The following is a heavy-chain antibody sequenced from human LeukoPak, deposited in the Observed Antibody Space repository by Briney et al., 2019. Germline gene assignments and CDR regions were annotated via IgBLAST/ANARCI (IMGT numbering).Heavy chain of an antibody. V-gene: IGHV4-59*01. CDR3: ARDSGYNYFDY. D-gene: IGHD5-12*01. CDR2: IYYSGST. CDR1: GGSISSYY. J-gene: IGHJ4*02. Sequence: SETLSLTCTVSGGSISSYYWSWIRQPRGRGLEWIGYIYYSGSTNYNPSLKSRVTISVDTSKNQFSLKLSSVTAADTAVYYCARDSGYNYFDYWGQGTLVTVSS.